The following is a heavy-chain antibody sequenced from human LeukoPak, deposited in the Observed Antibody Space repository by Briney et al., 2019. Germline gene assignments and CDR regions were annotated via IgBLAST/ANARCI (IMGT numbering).Heavy chain of an antibody. CDR1: GGSFSSYYW. V-gene: IGHV2-70*11. CDR3: ARIDEYYYYMDV. CDR2: IDWDDDK. J-gene: IGHJ6*03. Sequence: TLSLTCAVYGGSFSSYYWSWIRQPPGKALEWLARIDWDDDKYYSTSLKTRLTISKDTSKNQVVLTMTNMDPVDTATYYCARIDEYYYYMDVWGKGTTVTVSS.